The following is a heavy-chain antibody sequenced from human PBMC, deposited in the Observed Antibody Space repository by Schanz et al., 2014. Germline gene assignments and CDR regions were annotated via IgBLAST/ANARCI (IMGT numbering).Heavy chain of an antibody. CDR2: IDGKSTTV. J-gene: IGHJ4*02. CDR1: GFSFSSYS. D-gene: IGHD2-15*01. CDR3: ARDRGYCSGGSCLTFDY. V-gene: IGHV3-48*01. Sequence: DVQLLESGGGLVQPGGSLRLSCAASGFSFSSYSMNWVRQAPGKGLEWLSYIDGKSTTVYYADSVKGRFTISRDNSKNTLYLQMNTLRAEDTAVYYCARDRGYCSGGSCLTFDYWGQGTLVTVSS.